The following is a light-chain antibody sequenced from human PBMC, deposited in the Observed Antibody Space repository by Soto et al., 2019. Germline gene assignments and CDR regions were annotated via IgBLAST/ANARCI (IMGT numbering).Light chain of an antibody. Sequence: EIVMTQSPATLSVSPVERATLSCRTSQGLNRNLAWYQQKPGQAPRLLIYGASNRATGIPDRFSGSGSGTDFTLTISRLEPEDFAVYYCQQYGSSGTFGQGTKVDIK. CDR3: QQYGSSGT. CDR2: GAS. J-gene: IGKJ1*01. CDR1: QGLNRN. V-gene: IGKV3-20*01.